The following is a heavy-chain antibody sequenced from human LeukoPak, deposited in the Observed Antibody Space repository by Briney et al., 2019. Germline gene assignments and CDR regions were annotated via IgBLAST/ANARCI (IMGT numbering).Heavy chain of an antibody. J-gene: IGHJ6*02. CDR1: GYTFSDSA. D-gene: IGHD7-27*01. Sequence: WASVKVSCKASGYTFSDSAIAWVRQAPGQGLEWMGWISAYNGNTDSAQRLQGRVSMTTHTSTSTAYMKLRSLRSDDTAVYYCARIPSDYWGDYYPGGMDVWGQGTTVTVTS. V-gene: IGHV1-18*01. CDR3: ARIPSDYWGDYYPGGMDV. CDR2: ISAYNGNT.